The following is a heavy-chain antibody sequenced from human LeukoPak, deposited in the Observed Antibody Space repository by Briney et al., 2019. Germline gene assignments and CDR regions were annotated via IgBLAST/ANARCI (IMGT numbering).Heavy chain of an antibody. D-gene: IGHD3-16*01. Sequence: GASVKVSCKASGYTFTSYAMHWVRQAPGQRLEWMGWINAGNGNTKYSQKFQGRVTMTRDMSTSTVYMELSSLRSEDTAVYYCARDPKSMMRARYYFDYWGQGTLVTVSS. J-gene: IGHJ4*02. CDR1: GYTFTSYA. CDR3: ARDPKSMMRARYYFDY. CDR2: INAGNGNT. V-gene: IGHV1-3*01.